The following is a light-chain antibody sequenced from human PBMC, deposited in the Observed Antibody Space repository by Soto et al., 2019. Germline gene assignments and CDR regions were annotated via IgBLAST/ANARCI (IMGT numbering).Light chain of an antibody. CDR1: QSVSSSY. J-gene: IGKJ2*01. CDR2: GAS. CDR3: QHYGRSSYT. V-gene: IGKV3-20*01. Sequence: EIVLTQSPDTLSLSPGERATLSCRASQSVSSSYLAWYQQRPGQAPRLLIYGASSRATGIPDRFSGSGSRTDFTLTISRLEPEDFAVYYCQHYGRSSYTFGLGTKVEI.